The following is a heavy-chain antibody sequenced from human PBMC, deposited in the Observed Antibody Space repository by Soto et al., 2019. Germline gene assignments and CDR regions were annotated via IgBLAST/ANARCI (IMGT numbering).Heavy chain of an antibody. V-gene: IGHV3-21*06. J-gene: IGHJ4*02. Sequence: PGGSLRLSCAASGFTFTRYSMNWVRQAPGKGLEWVSSISSTTHYIYYADSMRGRFTNSRDNAKNAVYLEMNSLRAEDTAVYYCARESEDLTSNFDYWGQGTLVTVSS. CDR2: ISSTTHYI. CDR3: ARESEDLTSNFDY. CDR1: GFTFTRYS.